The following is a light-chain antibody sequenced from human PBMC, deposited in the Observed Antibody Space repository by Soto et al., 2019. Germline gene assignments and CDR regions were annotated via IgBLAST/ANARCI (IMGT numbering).Light chain of an antibody. CDR2: AAS. V-gene: IGKV3-15*01. J-gene: IGKJ5*01. CDR3: QQYNNWPPVT. CDR1: HSVNSN. Sequence: EIVMTQSPATLSVSPGERATLSCRASHSVNSNLAWYQQKPGQAPGLLIYAASTRASGFPARFSGSGSRTEFTLSISSLQPEDSAVYYCQQYNNWPPVTFGQGTRLEIK.